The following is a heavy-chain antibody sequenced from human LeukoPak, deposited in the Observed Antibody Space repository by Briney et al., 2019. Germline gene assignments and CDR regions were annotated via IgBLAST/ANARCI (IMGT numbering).Heavy chain of an antibody. CDR3: ARTTYGSGRSYYYGMDV. Sequence: GESLKISCKGSGYSFTSYWIGWVRQMPGKGLEWMGIIYPGDSDTRYSPSFQGQVTISADKSISTAYLQWSSLKASDTAMYYCARTTYGSGRSYYYGMDVWGQGTTVTVSS. CDR1: GYSFTSYW. J-gene: IGHJ6*02. V-gene: IGHV5-51*01. D-gene: IGHD3-10*01. CDR2: IYPGDSDT.